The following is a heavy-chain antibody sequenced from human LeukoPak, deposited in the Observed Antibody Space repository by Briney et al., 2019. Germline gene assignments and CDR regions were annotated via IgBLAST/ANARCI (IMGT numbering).Heavy chain of an antibody. V-gene: IGHV1-46*01. CDR2: INSSGGST. CDR1: GYTFTSYY. Sequence: VASVKVSCKASGYTFTSYYMHWVRQAPGQGLEWMGIINSSGGSTSYAQKFQGRVTMTRDTSTSTVYMELSSLRSEDTAVYYCASTLQQLVHYPDYWGQGTLVTASS. D-gene: IGHD6-13*01. CDR3: ASTLQQLVHYPDY. J-gene: IGHJ4*02.